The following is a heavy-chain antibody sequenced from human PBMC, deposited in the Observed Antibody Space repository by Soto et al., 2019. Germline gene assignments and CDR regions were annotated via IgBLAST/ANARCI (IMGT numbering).Heavy chain of an antibody. CDR3: ASDFAYFDS. CDR1: GGSFKGGSYS. J-gene: IGHJ4*02. D-gene: IGHD3-3*01. CDR2: VYHTGRT. V-gene: IGHV4-61*01. Sequence: SDPLSLTCAVSGGSFKGGSYSWSWIRQPPGKGLEWIGYVYHTGRTSYNPSLKSRVSISMDTSKNQFSLNLDSVTAADTAVYFCASDFAYFDSWGQGALVTVTS.